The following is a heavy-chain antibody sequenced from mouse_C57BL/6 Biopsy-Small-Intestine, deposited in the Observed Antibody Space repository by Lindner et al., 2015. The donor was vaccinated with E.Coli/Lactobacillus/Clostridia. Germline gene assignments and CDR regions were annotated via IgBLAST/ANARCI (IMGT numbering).Heavy chain of an antibody. CDR3: TRRGLEGFAY. V-gene: IGHV1-15*01. J-gene: IGHJ3*01. CDR2: IAPETGGT. CDR1: GYTFTDYE. D-gene: IGHD6-1*01. Sequence: VQLQESGAELVRPGTSVMLSCKASGYTFTDYEMHWVKQTPVHGLEWIGTIAPETGGTAYNQKFKGRATLTADKSSSTAYMELRSLTSEDSAVYCCTRRGLEGFAYWGQGTLVTVSA.